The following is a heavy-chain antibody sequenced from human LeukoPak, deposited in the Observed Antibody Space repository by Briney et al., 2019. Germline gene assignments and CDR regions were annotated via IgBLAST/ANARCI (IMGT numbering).Heavy chain of an antibody. CDR2: ISAYNGNT. Sequence: GESLKISCKASGYTFTSYGISWVRQAPGQGLEWMGWISAYNGNTNYAQKLQGRVTMTTDTSTSTAYMELRSLRSDDTAVYYCAKDTSLWDGYNWVYWGQGTLVTVSS. CDR1: GYTFTSYG. D-gene: IGHD5-24*01. J-gene: IGHJ4*02. CDR3: AKDTSLWDGYNWVY. V-gene: IGHV1-18*01.